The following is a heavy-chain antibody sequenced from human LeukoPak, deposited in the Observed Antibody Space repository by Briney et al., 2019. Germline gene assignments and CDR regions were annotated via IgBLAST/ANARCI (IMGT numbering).Heavy chain of an antibody. Sequence: LSLTCAVSGYSISSGYYWGWIRQPPGKGLEWVAVIWYDGSNKYYADSVKGRFTISRDNSKNTLYLQMNSLRAEDTAVYYCAKAPRGGGSMVVTSFDYWGQGTLVTVSS. V-gene: IGHV3-33*06. CDR3: AKAPRGGGSMVVTSFDY. CDR1: GYSISSGYY. J-gene: IGHJ4*02. D-gene: IGHD4/OR15-4a*01. CDR2: IWYDGSNK.